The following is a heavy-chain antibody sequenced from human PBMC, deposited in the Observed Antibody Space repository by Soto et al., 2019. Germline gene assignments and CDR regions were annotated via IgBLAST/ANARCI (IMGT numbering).Heavy chain of an antibody. V-gene: IGHV3-7*05. CDR2: IKQDGSEK. D-gene: IGHD1-26*01. Sequence: GGSLRLSCAASGFTFSSYWMSWVRQAPGKGLEWVANIKQDGSEKYYVDSGKGRFTISRDNAKNSLYRQMNSLRAEDTAVYYCARDRGSYYKVYWGQGTLVTVSS. J-gene: IGHJ4*02. CDR3: ARDRGSYYKVY. CDR1: GFTFSSYW.